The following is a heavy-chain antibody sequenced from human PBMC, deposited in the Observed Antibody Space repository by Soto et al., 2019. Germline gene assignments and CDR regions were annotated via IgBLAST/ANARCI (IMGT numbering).Heavy chain of an antibody. V-gene: IGHV4-39*01. D-gene: IGHD2-2*03. CDR3: ARLNGYCVSTSCHCYYGMDV. J-gene: IGHJ6*02. CDR2: IYSTENT. CDR1: GGSVSSNSYS. Sequence: QLQLQESGPGLVKPSETLSLTCTVSGGSVSSNSYSWGWIRQSPGKGLEWIGTIYSTENTYYHPSLXXRVTISVDTSMXAXSXXLSSVTAADTAVYYCARLNGYCVSTSCHCYYGMDVWGQGTTVTVSS.